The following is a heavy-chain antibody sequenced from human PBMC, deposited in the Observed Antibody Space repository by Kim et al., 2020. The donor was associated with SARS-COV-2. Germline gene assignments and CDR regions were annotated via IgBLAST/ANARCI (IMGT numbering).Heavy chain of an antibody. Sequence: ASVKVSCRASGYTFTGYYIHWVRQAPGQGLEWMGRINPNSGGTNYAQKFPGRVTMTRDTSISTAYMELRRLRSDDTAVYYCAREDYYYDSSGNPFYSFYG. V-gene: IGHV1-2*06. CDR1: GYTFTGYY. CDR3: AREDYYYDSSGNPFYSFYG. D-gene: IGHD3-22*01. J-gene: IGHJ6*01. CDR2: INPNSGGT.